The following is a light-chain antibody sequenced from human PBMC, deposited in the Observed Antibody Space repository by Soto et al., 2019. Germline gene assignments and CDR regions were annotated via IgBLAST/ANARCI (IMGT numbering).Light chain of an antibody. CDR3: AAWDDSLNGVV. V-gene: IGLV1-44*01. CDR1: SSNIGSNT. J-gene: IGLJ2*01. CDR2: SNN. Sequence: QSVLTQPPSASGTPGPRVTISCSGSSSNIGSNTVNWYQQLPGTATKLLIYSNNQRPSGVPGRFSGSKSGTSASLAISGLQSEDEADYYCAAWDDSLNGVVFGGGTKLTVL.